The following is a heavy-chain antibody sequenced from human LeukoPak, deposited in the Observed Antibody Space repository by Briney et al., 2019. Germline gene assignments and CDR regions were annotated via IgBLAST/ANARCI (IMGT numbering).Heavy chain of an antibody. D-gene: IGHD1-26*01. J-gene: IGHJ3*02. Sequence: PSETLSLTCTVSGYSISSGYYWSWIRQPPGKGLEWIGEINHSGSTNYNPSLKSRVTISVDTSKNQFSLKLSSVTAADTAVYYCARCPGFRGSYLRGHDAFDIWGQGTMVTVSS. CDR1: GYSISSGYY. V-gene: IGHV4-38-2*02. CDR2: INHSGST. CDR3: ARCPGFRGSYLRGHDAFDI.